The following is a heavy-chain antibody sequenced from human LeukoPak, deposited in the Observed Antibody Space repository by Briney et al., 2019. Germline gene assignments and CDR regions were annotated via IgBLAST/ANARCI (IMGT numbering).Heavy chain of an antibody. Sequence: PGGSLRLSCAASGCTFSSYWMSWVRQAPGKGLEWVANIKQDGSEKYYVDSVKGRFTISRDNAKNSLYLQMNSLRAEDTAVYYCARDPGLRYFDWLPLDYWGQGTLVTVSS. CDR1: GCTFSSYW. V-gene: IGHV3-7*01. CDR3: ARDPGLRYFDWLPLDY. J-gene: IGHJ4*02. D-gene: IGHD3-9*01. CDR2: IKQDGSEK.